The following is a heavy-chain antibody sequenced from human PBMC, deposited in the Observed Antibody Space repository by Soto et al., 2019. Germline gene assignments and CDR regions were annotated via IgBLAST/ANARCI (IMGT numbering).Heavy chain of an antibody. CDR3: ARDRSQVEPVGYAFDI. CDR1: GYTFTGYY. CDR2: INPNSGGT. V-gene: IGHV1-2*04. J-gene: IGHJ3*02. D-gene: IGHD1-1*01. Sequence: ASXKVSCKASGYTFTGYYMHCVRQAPGQGLEWMGWINPNSGGTNYAQKFQGWVTMTRDTSISTAYMELSRLRSDDTAVYYCARDRSQVEPVGYAFDIWGQGTMVTVSS.